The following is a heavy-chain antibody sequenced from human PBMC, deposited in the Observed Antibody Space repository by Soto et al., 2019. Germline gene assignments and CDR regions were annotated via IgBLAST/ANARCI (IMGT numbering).Heavy chain of an antibody. D-gene: IGHD1-1*01. CDR1: GASISSGDYF. CDR2: IYDSGSS. Sequence: PSETLSLTCTVSGASISSGDYFWSWIRQSPGKGLEWIGYIYDSGSSYYNPSLKSRVTMSVDTSKNHFSLRLTSVTAADTAVYYCARDLWVEPELYYYGMDVWGQGTTVTVSS. V-gene: IGHV4-30-4*01. J-gene: IGHJ6*02. CDR3: ARDLWVEPELYYYGMDV.